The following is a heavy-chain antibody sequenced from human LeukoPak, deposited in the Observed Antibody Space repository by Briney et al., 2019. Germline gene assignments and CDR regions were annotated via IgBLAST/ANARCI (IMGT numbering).Heavy chain of an antibody. CDR3: ARSTMVNTATGWFDP. CDR1: SGSIRSYY. D-gene: IGHD4/OR15-4a*01. CDR2: IYGSGST. Sequence: PSETLSLTCTVSSGSIRSYYWSWIRQPPGKGLEWIGYIYGSGSTNFNPSLKSRVTMSVDTSKNQISLKLSFVTAADTAMYYCARSTMVNTATGWFDPWDQGTLVTVSS. J-gene: IGHJ5*02. V-gene: IGHV4-59*12.